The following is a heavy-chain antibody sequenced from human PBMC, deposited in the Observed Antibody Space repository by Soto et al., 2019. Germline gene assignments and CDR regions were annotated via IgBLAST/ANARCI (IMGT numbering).Heavy chain of an antibody. Sequence: AGSLSLSCVASGFTFNKYAMSWVRQAPGKGLEWISGISASGARTFYADSVKGRFTISRDNFKNTLFLELNDLRDGDTALYYCARDCLGGGTCKPIWDYYGVEVRGQGTTVTVSS. CDR2: ISASGART. CDR3: ARDCLGGGTCKPIWDYYGVEV. CDR1: GFTFNKYA. J-gene: IGHJ6*01. D-gene: IGHD2-15*01. V-gene: IGHV3-23*01.